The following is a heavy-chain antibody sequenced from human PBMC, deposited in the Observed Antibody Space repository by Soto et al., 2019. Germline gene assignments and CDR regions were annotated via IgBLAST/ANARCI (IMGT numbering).Heavy chain of an antibody. CDR2: IYYSGST. Sequence: SETLSLTCTVSGGSIISYYWSWIRQPPWKGLEWIGYIYYSGSTNYNPSLKSRVTISVDTSKNQFSLKLSSVTAADTAVYYCARRWGGTFDYWGQGTLVTVSS. D-gene: IGHD2-21*01. CDR1: GGSIISYY. CDR3: ARRWGGTFDY. V-gene: IGHV4-59*01. J-gene: IGHJ4*02.